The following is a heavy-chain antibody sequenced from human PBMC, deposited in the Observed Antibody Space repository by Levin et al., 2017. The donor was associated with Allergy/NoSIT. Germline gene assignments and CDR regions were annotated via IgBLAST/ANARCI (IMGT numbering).Heavy chain of an antibody. D-gene: IGHD1-14*01. CDR2: ISSSASST. J-gene: IGHJ4*02. CDR1: GITFSSYA. V-gene: IGHV3-23*01. CDR3: VKVDRDRTPVVDY. Sequence: GGSLRLSCAASGITFSSYAMTWVRQAPGKGLEFVSGISSSASSTYYADSVKGRFTISRDNSKNTLYLQMNNLRAEDTAVYHCVKVDRDRTPVVDYWGQGTLVTVSS.